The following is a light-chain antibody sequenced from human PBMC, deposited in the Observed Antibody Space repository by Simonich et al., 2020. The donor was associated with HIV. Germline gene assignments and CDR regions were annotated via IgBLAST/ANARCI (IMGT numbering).Light chain of an antibody. J-gene: IGKJ4*01. CDR3: QQYKDLILT. V-gene: IGKV3-15*01. CDR2: CAS. Sequence: ETVMTQSPATLSVSPGERAILSCRASQSVSSNLAWYQQKPGQAPRLLIYCASIRATGIPARFSGSGSDTEFILTISSMQSEDFAVYFCQQYKDLILTFGGGTNVDIK. CDR1: QSVSSN.